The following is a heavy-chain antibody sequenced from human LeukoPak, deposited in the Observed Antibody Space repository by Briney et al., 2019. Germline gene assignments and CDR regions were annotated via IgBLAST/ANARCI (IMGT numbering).Heavy chain of an antibody. CDR2: ISASGRNR. D-gene: IGHD3-10*01. CDR1: GFTFSNYA. Sequence: GGSLRLSCAASGFTFSNYAMTWVRQAPGKGLELVSVISASGRNRDYAGSVKGRFTITRDNAKNSLYLQMNSLRDEDTALYYCARDGGFGFLAAFDIWGQGTMVTVSS. CDR3: ARDGGFGFLAAFDI. J-gene: IGHJ3*02. V-gene: IGHV3-23*01.